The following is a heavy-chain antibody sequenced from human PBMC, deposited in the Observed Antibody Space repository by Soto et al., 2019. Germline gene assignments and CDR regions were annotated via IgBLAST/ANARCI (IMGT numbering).Heavy chain of an antibody. J-gene: IGHJ4*02. CDR1: GYTFTSYA. Sequence: QVQLVQSGAEVKKPGASVKVSCKASGYTFTSYAMQWVRQAPGQRLEWMGWINAGNGNTKYSQKFQGRVTITTDTSASPDYMELSSLRSEDTAVYYCARDLGGWTDYWGQGTLVTVSS. D-gene: IGHD6-19*01. CDR3: ARDLGGWTDY. V-gene: IGHV1-3*01. CDR2: INAGNGNT.